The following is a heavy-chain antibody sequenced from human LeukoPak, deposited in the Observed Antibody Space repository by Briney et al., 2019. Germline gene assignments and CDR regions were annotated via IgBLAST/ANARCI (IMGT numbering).Heavy chain of an antibody. CDR3: ARDRRYYDSSGYYFHWYFDL. J-gene: IGHJ2*01. CDR2: IKSKTDGGTT. D-gene: IGHD3-22*01. CDR1: GFTFSNAW. V-gene: IGHV3-15*01. Sequence: PGGSLRLSCAASGFTFSNAWMSWVRQAPGKGLEGVGRIKSKTDGGTTDYAAPVKGRFTISRDDSKNTLYLQMNSLRAEDTALYYCARDRRYYDSSGYYFHWYFDLWGRGTLVTVSS.